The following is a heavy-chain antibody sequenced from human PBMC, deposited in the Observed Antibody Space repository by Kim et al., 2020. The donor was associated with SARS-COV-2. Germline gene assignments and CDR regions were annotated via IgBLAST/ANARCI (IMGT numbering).Heavy chain of an antibody. CDR3: AREGGWDPQRDY. J-gene: IGHJ4*02. D-gene: IGHD6-19*01. Sequence: TDAQKLQGRVTMTTDTSTSTAYMELRSLRSDDTAVYYCAREGGWDPQRDYWGQGTLVTVSS. V-gene: IGHV1-18*01.